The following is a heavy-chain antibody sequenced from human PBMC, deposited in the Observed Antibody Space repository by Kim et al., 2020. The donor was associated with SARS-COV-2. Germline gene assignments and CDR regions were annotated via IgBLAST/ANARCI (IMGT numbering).Heavy chain of an antibody. CDR1: GFTFSSYG. CDR2: ITNDGSNK. CDR3: AKDMGAVVLRLDAVDYY. D-gene: IGHD3-16*01. J-gene: IGHJ6*01. V-gene: IGHV3-30*18. Sequence: GGSLRLSCAASGFTFSSYGMNWVRQAPGKGLEWVAVITNDGSNKYYADSVKGRFTISRDNSKNTLYLQMNSLRAEDTAVYYCAKDMGAVVLRLDAVDYY.